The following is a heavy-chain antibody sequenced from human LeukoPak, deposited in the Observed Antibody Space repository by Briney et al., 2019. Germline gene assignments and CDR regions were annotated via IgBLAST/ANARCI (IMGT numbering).Heavy chain of an antibody. CDR2: INPYSGGT. Sequence: ASVKVSCKASGYTFTGFYMHWVRQAPGHGLEWIGWINPYSGGTNYAQKLQGRVTLTRDTTITTAYMALSRLTSDDTAVYYCALNSYESSGFDAFDSWGQGAMVTVSS. CDR3: ALNSYESSGFDAFDS. D-gene: IGHD3-22*01. CDR1: GYTFTGFY. J-gene: IGHJ3*02. V-gene: IGHV1-2*02.